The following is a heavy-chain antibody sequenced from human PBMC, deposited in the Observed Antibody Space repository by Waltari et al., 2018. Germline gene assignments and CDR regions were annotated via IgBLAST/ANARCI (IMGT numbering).Heavy chain of an antibody. Sequence: QVQLVESGGGVVHPGGSLRLSCAASGFTFRSCGMHWVRQAPGKGLEWVAFIWNDGSKKYYADSVKGRFTISRDNSKNTLYLQMNSLRAEDTAVYYCAKRRYFDLWGRGTLVTVSS. CDR3: AKRRYFDL. J-gene: IGHJ2*01. CDR2: IWNDGSKK. CDR1: GFTFRSCG. V-gene: IGHV3-30*02.